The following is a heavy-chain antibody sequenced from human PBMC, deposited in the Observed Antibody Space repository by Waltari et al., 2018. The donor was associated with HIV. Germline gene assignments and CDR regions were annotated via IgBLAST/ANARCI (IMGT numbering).Heavy chain of an antibody. Sequence: EVQLVESGGGLVQPGGSLRLSCAASGFSFGSSWMSWLRQAPGKGLEWVANIKQDGSETYYLDSVKGRFTISRDNAKNLLYLQMNSLTVEDSAVYYCAGALYFDYWGQGTLVAVSS. D-gene: IGHD3-16*01. V-gene: IGHV3-7*01. CDR1: GFSFGSSW. CDR2: IKQDGSET. CDR3: AGALYFDY. J-gene: IGHJ4*02.